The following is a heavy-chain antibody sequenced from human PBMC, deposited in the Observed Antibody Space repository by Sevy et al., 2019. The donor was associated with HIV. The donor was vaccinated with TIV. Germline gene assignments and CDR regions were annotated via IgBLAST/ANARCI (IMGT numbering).Heavy chain of an antibody. CDR2: INHSGST. V-gene: IGHV4-34*01. J-gene: IGHJ4*02. Sequence: SETLSLTCAVYGGTFSGHYWSWIRQPPGKGLEWIGKINHSGSTNYNPSLKSRVTISADTSKNLFSLKLSSVTGADTAVYYCVRGKLGATIEDKSFDYWGQGTLVTVSS. CDR3: VRGKLGATIEDKSFDY. CDR1: GGTFSGHY. D-gene: IGHD1-26*01.